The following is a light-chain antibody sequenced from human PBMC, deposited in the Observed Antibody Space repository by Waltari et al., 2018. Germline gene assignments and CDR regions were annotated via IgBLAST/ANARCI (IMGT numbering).Light chain of an antibody. CDR1: QSVSSSY. CDR2: GAS. Sequence: EIVLTQSPGTLSLSPGERATISCRASQSVSSSYLAWYQQKPGQAPRLLIYGASSRATGIPDRFSGSGSGTDFTLTSSRLEPEDFAVYYCQQYGSSPNTFGQGTKLEIK. CDR3: QQYGSSPNT. V-gene: IGKV3-20*01. J-gene: IGKJ2*01.